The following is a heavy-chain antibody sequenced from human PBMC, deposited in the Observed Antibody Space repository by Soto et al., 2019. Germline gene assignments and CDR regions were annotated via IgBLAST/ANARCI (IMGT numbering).Heavy chain of an antibody. CDR3: ARDFGGYGFDY. V-gene: IGHV1-69*13. Sequence: SVKVSCKASGYTFTGYYMHWVRQAPGQGLEWMGGIIPIFGTANYAQKFQGRVTITADESTSTAYMELSSLRSEDTAVYYCARDFGGYGFDYWGQGTLVTVSS. D-gene: IGHD5-12*01. J-gene: IGHJ4*02. CDR2: IIPIFGTA. CDR1: GYTFTGYY.